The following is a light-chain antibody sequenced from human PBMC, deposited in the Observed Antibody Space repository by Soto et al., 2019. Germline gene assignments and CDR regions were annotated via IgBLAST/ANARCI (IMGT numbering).Light chain of an antibody. CDR3: HQRNQ. CDR2: DAY. Sequence: VLTHSPVTLSFSPWERATLSCRASQSFRGLLAWYQQKPGQAPRLLIYDAYNRATGIPDRFSGSGSGTDFTLTISSVEPEDFAMYYCHQRNQFGQGTRLEI. J-gene: IGKJ5*01. CDR1: QSFRGL. V-gene: IGKV3-11*01.